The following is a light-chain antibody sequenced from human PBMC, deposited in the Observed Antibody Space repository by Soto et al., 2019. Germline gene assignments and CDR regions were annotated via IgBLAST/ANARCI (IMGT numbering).Light chain of an antibody. CDR1: QSVSSSY. J-gene: IGKJ3*01. V-gene: IGKV3-20*01. CDR3: QQVDLSPL. CDR2: GSS. Sequence: EIVLTQSPGTLSLSPGERAILSCRASQSVSSSYLAWYQQKPGQAPRLLIYGSSTRATGIPDRFSGSGSGTDFTLTISRLEPEDFAVYYCQQVDLSPLFGPGTTVEIK.